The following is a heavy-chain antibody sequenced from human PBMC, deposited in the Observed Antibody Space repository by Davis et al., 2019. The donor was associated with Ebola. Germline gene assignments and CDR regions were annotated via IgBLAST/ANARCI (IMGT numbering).Heavy chain of an antibody. Sequence: SETLSLTCTVSGGSISSSSYYWGWIRQPPGKGLEWIGSIYYSGSTYYNPSLKSRVTISVDTSKNQFSLKLTSVTAADTAVYYCARGRTFFWGQGTLVTVSS. V-gene: IGHV4-39*07. CDR1: GGSISSSSYY. J-gene: IGHJ4*02. CDR2: IYYSGST. CDR3: ARGRTFF. D-gene: IGHD2/OR15-2a*01.